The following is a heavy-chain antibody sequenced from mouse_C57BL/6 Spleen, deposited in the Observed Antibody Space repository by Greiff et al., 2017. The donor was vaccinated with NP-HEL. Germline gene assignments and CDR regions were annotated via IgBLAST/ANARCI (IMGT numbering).Heavy chain of an antibody. D-gene: IGHD2-3*01. CDR1: GFTFTDYY. J-gene: IGHJ1*03. CDR2: IRNKANGYTT. Sequence: EVQGVESGGGLVQPGGSLSLSCAASGFTFTDYYMSWVRQPPGKALEWLGFIRNKANGYTTEYSASVKGRFTISRDNSQSILYLQMNALRAEDSATYYCASSYEGYYSYWYFDVWGTGTTVTVSS. CDR3: ASSYEGYYSYWYFDV. V-gene: IGHV7-3*01.